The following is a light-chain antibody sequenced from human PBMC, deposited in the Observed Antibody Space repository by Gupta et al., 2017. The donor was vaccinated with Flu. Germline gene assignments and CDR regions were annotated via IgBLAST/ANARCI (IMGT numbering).Light chain of an antibody. CDR2: TAS. CDR1: QGINNW. Sequence: DIQMTQSPSSVSASVGDRVTITCRASQGINNWLAWYQQKPGKAPKLLIYTASSLQSGVPSRFSGSGSGTDFTLTISSLHPEDFATYYCQQASTFPLTFGGGAKEQI. V-gene: IGKV1-12*01. J-gene: IGKJ4*01. CDR3: QQASTFPLT.